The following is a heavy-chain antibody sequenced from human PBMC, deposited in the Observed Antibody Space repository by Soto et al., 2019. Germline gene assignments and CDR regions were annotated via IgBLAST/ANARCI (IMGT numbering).Heavy chain of an antibody. J-gene: IGHJ4*02. Sequence: EVQLVESGGGLVQPGGSLRLSCAASGFTFSIYSMNWVRQAPGKGLEWVSYISSTSETIYYADSVKGRFTISRDNARNSLYLQMNSLRDEDTAVYYCVRGLHRGEGYWGQGTLVTVSP. CDR3: VRGLHRGEGY. CDR1: GFTFSIYS. V-gene: IGHV3-48*02. CDR2: ISSTSETI. D-gene: IGHD3-16*01.